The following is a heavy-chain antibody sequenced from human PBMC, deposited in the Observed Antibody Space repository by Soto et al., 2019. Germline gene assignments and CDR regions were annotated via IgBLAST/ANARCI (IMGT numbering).Heavy chain of an antibody. CDR1: GFTFSTYA. CDR3: AKSPGSGRDPSCSPRSGQNV. Sequence: EVQLLDSGGGLVQPGGSLRLSCTASGFTFSTYAMNWVRQAPGKGLEWVSTISGSDGSTYYADSVKGRFTISRDNSKNPLYRPMNTWSAENTAIYYGAKSPGSGRDPSCSPRSGQNVGGQGTTVTVSS. D-gene: IGHD2-2*01. V-gene: IGHV3-23*01. CDR2: ISGSDGST. J-gene: IGHJ6*02.